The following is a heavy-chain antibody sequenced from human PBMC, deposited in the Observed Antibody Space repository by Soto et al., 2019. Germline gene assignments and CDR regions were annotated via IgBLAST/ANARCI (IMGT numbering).Heavy chain of an antibody. CDR3: VKNYYDISGSYPYYFDY. CDR2: IRTYNGNT. Sequence: SVKVSCKASGYTFTDYGITWVRQAPGQGLEWMGWIRTYNGNTNYTEKFQGRVTMTTDTSTRTAYVELRSLRSDDTAVYYCVKNYYDISGSYPYYFDYWGQGTLVTVSS. CDR1: GYTFTDYG. J-gene: IGHJ4*02. V-gene: IGHV1-18*04. D-gene: IGHD3-22*01.